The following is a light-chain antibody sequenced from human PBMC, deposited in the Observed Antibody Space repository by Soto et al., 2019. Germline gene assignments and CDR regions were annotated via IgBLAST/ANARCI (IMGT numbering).Light chain of an antibody. CDR3: SSYTSSSTLV. J-gene: IGLJ1*01. CDR1: SSDVGDYNY. Sequence: QSALAQPASVSGCPGQSITISCTGTSSDVGDYNYVSWYQQHPGKAPKLMIYEVNNRPSGVSNRFSGSKSGNTASLTISGLQAEDEAAYYCSSYTSSSTLVFGTGTKVTVL. CDR2: EVN. V-gene: IGLV2-14*01.